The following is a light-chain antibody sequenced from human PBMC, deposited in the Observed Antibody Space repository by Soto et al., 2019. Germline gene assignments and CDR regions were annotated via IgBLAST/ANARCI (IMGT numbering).Light chain of an antibody. CDR2: ENK. J-gene: IGLJ2*01. Sequence: NFMLTQPHSVSGSPGETVTISCTRSSGNIASSSVQWYQQRPGSAPTTVIYENKLRPSGGPGRFSGSTDGSSNSASLTISGLQTEDEADYYCQSYDADFVIFGGGTKLTVL. V-gene: IGLV6-57*04. CDR1: SGNIASSS. CDR3: QSYDADFVI.